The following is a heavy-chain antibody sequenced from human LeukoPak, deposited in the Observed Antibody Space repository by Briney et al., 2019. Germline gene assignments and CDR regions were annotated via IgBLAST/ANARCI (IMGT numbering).Heavy chain of an antibody. CDR3: AKGGRYSYGPYYFDY. V-gene: IGHV3-9*01. D-gene: IGHD5-18*01. CDR2: ISWNSGGI. J-gene: IGHJ4*02. CDR1: GFTFDDYA. Sequence: PGGSLRLSCAASGFTFDDYAMHWVRQAPGKGLEWVSGISWNSGGIGYADSVKGRFTISRDNAKNSLYLQMNSLRAEDTALYYCAKGGRYSYGPYYFDYWGQGTLVTVSS.